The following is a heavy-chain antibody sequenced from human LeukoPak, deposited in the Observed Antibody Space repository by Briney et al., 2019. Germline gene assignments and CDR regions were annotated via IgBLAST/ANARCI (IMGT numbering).Heavy chain of an antibody. V-gene: IGHV3-43D*04. CDR3: AKDTTSSGWDGGFDY. J-gene: IGHJ4*02. Sequence: GGSLRLSCAASGFTFDDYAMHWVRQSPGKGLEWVSLIRWDGDSTYYADSVKGRFTISRDNSKNSLYLQMNSLRPEDTAFCYCAKDTTSSGWDGGFDYWGQGTLVTVSS. D-gene: IGHD6-19*01. CDR2: IRWDGDST. CDR1: GFTFDDYA.